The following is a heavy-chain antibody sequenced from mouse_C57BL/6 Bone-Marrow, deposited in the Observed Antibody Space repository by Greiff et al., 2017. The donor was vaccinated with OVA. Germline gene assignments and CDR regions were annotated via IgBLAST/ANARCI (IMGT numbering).Heavy chain of an antibody. J-gene: IGHJ3*01. Sequence: VQLQQPGAELVKPGASVKMSCKASGYTFTSYWITWVKQRPGQGLEWIGDIYPGSGSTNYNEKFKSKATLTVDTSSSTAYMQLSSLTSEDSAVYYCARWHDYDAWFAYWGQGTLVTVSA. CDR2: IYPGSGST. V-gene: IGHV1-55*01. CDR1: GYTFTSYW. D-gene: IGHD2-4*01. CDR3: ARWHDYDAWFAY.